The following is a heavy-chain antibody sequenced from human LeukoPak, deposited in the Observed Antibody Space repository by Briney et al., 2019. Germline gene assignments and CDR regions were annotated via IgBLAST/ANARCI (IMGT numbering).Heavy chain of an antibody. CDR2: IKQDGSEK. V-gene: IGHV3-7*03. D-gene: IGHD2-15*01. CDR3: ARGSGGPAY. J-gene: IGHJ4*02. Sequence: GGSLRLSCAASGFTFSRYWMSWVGQAPGKGLEWVANIKQDGSEKYYVDSVKGRFTISRDNAKNSLYLQMNSLRAEDTAVYYCARGSGGPAYWGQGTLVTVSS. CDR1: GFTFSRYW.